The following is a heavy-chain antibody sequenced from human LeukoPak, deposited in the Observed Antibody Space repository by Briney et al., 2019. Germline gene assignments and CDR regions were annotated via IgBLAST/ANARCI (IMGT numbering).Heavy chain of an antibody. CDR1: GFTFSSYG. CDR2: ISNDGSNI. CDR3: AKDPYRVIVATGNYLDP. J-gene: IGHJ5*02. V-gene: IGHV3-30*18. D-gene: IGHD2-21*01. Sequence: GTSLRLSCATSGFTFSSYGMHWVRQVPGKGLEWVAVISNDGSNIQYGDSAKGRFTISRDNSKNTVFLHMNSLRSEDTAVYYCAKDPYRVIVATGNYLDPWGQGTLVTVSS.